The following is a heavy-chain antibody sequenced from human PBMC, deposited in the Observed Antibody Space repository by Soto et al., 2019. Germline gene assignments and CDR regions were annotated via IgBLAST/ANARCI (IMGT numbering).Heavy chain of an antibody. J-gene: IGHJ5*02. CDR1: GFTFSSYG. CDR2: INSDGSST. CDR3: ARDGYDFWSGYYWGFDP. Sequence: GGSLRLSCATSGFTFSSYGVHWVRQTPGKGLVWVSRINSDGSSTSYADSVKGRFTISRDNAKNTLYLQMNSLRAEETAVYYCARDGYDFWSGYYWGFDPWGQGTLVTVYS. D-gene: IGHD3-3*01. V-gene: IGHV3-74*01.